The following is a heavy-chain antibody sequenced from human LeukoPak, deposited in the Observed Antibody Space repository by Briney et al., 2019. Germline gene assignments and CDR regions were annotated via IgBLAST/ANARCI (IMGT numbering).Heavy chain of an antibody. CDR3: QSRFLEWLLDY. CDR2: IYYSGST. Sequence: PSETLSLTCTVSGGSISSSSYYWGWIRQPPGKGLEWIGNIYYSGSTFYNPSLKSRVIISVDTSKNQFSLKLSSVTAADTAVYYCQSRFLEWLLDYWGQGTLVTVSS. J-gene: IGHJ4*02. CDR1: GGSISSSSYY. V-gene: IGHV4-39*01. D-gene: IGHD3-3*01.